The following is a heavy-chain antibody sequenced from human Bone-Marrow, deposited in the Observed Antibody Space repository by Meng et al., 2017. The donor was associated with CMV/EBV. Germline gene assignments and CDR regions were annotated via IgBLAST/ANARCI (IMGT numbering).Heavy chain of an antibody. J-gene: IGHJ5*02. CDR2: INPNSGGT. CDR3: ARKEQLALGSEWFDP. Sequence: ASVKVSCKASGYTFTGYYMHWVRQAPGQGLEWMGWINPNSGGTNYAQKFQGRVTMTRDTSISTAYMELSRLRSDDTAVYYCARKEQLALGSEWFDPWGQGTLVTVSS. D-gene: IGHD6-6*01. CDR1: GYTFTGYY. V-gene: IGHV1-2*02.